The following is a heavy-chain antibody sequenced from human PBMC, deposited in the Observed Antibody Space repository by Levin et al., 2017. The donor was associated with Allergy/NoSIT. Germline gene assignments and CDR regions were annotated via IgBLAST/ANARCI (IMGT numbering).Heavy chain of an antibody. Sequence: QSGGSLRLSCAASGFTVSSNYMSWVRQAPGKGLEWVSVIYSGGSTYYADSVKGRFTISRDNSKNTLYLQMNSLRAEDTAVYYCARDLSSGYFDAFDIWGQGTMVTVSS. D-gene: IGHD3-22*01. CDR1: GFTVSSNY. CDR2: IYSGGST. CDR3: ARDLSSGYFDAFDI. V-gene: IGHV3-53*01. J-gene: IGHJ3*02.